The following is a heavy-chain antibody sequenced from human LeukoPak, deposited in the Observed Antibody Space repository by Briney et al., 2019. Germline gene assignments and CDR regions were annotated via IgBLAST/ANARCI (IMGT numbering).Heavy chain of an antibody. V-gene: IGHV4-34*01. CDR2: INHSGST. Sequence: PSETLSLTCAVYGGSFSGYYWSWIRQPPGKGLEWIGEINHSGSTNYNPSLKSRVTISVDTSKNQFSLKLSSVTAADTAVYYCARGRLAQPLRDWGQGTLVTVSS. D-gene: IGHD3-10*01. J-gene: IGHJ4*02. CDR1: GGSFSGYY. CDR3: ARGRLAQPLRD.